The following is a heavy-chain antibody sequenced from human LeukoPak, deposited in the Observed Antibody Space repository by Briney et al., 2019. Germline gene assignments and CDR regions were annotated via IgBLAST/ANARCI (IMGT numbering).Heavy chain of an antibody. V-gene: IGHV1-2*02. CDR3: ARDKGPYYYDSSGYYFYY. J-gene: IGHJ4*02. CDR2: INPNSGGT. CDR1: GYTFTGYY. D-gene: IGHD3-22*01. Sequence: ASVKVSCKASGYTFTGYYMHWVRQAPGQGLGWMGWINPNSGGTNYAQKFQGRVTMTRDTSISTAYMELSRLRSDDTAVYYCARDKGPYYYDSSGYYFYYWGQGTLVTVSS.